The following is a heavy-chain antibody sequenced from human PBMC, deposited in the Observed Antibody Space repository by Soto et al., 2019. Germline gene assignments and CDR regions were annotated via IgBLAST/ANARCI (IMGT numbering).Heavy chain of an antibody. J-gene: IGHJ6*02. Sequence: ASVKVSCKASGYTFTSYGINWVRQATGQGLEWMGWMNPNSGNTGYAQKFQGGVTMTRNTSISTAYMELSSLRSEDTAVYYCARVDPYYYGMDVWGQGTTVTVSS. V-gene: IGHV1-8*01. CDR2: MNPNSGNT. CDR1: GYTFTSYG. CDR3: ARVDPYYYGMDV.